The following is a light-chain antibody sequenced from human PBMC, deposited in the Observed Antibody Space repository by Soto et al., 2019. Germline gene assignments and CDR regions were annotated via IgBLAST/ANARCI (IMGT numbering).Light chain of an antibody. Sequence: EIVLTQSPGTLSLSPGERATLSCRASQSVSSNYLAWYQQKPGQAPRPLIYGASSRATGIPDRCSGSGAGTDFTRTISRLEYEDFAVYYCQQYGSSPWTFGQGTKVEIK. V-gene: IGKV3-20*01. CDR3: QQYGSSPWT. CDR2: GAS. J-gene: IGKJ1*01. CDR1: QSVSSNY.